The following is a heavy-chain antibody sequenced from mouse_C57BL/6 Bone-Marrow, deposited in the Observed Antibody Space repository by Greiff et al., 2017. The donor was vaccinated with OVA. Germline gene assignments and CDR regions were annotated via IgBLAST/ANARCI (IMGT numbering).Heavy chain of an antibody. Sequence: VQLQQSGAELVRPGASVKLSCTASGFNIKDDYMHWVKQRPEQGLEWIGWIDPENGDTEYASKFQGKATIPADTSSNTAYLQLSSLTSEDTAVYYCTRAITTVVYWYCDVWGTGTTVTVSS. V-gene: IGHV14-4*01. CDR1: GFNIKDDY. D-gene: IGHD1-1*01. CDR2: IDPENGDT. J-gene: IGHJ1*03. CDR3: TRAITTVVYWYCDV.